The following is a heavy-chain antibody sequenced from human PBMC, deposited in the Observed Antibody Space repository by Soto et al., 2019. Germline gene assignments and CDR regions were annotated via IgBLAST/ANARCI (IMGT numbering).Heavy chain of an antibody. CDR3: ARGEPYYDILTGYHRGDWFDP. CDR2: IIPIFGTA. J-gene: IGHJ5*02. D-gene: IGHD3-9*01. V-gene: IGHV1-69*01. Sequence: QVQLVQSGAEVKKPGSSVKVSCKASGGTFSSYAISWVRQAPGQGLEWMGGIIPIFGTANYAQKFQGRVTITADESTSTAYMELSSLRSEDTAVYYCARGEPYYDILTGYHRGDWFDPWGQGTLVTVSS. CDR1: GGTFSSYA.